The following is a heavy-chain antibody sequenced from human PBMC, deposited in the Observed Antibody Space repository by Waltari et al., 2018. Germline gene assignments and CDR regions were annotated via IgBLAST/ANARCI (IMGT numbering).Heavy chain of an antibody. Sequence: QVQLQESGPGLVKPSETLSLPCTVSGSSISSGYYWGGIRQPPGKGLEWIGSIYHSGSTYYNPSLKSRVTISVDTSKNQFSLKLSSVTAADTAVYYCARDQRIVGAFDAFDIWGQGTMVTVSS. CDR2: IYHSGST. D-gene: IGHD1-26*01. J-gene: IGHJ3*02. CDR3: ARDQRIVGAFDAFDI. CDR1: GSSISSGYY. V-gene: IGHV4-38-2*02.